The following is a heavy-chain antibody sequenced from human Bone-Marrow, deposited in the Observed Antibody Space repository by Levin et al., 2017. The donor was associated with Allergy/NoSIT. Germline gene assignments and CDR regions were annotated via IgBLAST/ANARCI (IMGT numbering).Heavy chain of an antibody. CDR3: ATDRYCISTSCPSDAFDI. CDR2: ISYDGSNK. CDR1: GFTFSSYG. V-gene: IGHV3-30*03. J-gene: IGHJ3*02. D-gene: IGHD2-2*01. Sequence: SCAASGFTFSSYGMHWVRQAPGKGLEWVAVISYDGSNKYYADSVKGRFTISRDNSKNTLYLQMNSLRAEDTAVYYCATDRYCISTSCPSDAFDIWGQGTMVTVSS.